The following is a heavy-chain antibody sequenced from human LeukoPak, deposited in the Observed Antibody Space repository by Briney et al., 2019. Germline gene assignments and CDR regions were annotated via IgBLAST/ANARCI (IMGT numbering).Heavy chain of an antibody. D-gene: IGHD6-19*01. CDR2: ISSSGSYI. V-gene: IGHV3-21*01. CDR1: GFTFSSYS. J-gene: IGHJ5*02. Sequence: GGSLRLSCAASGFTFSSYSMNWVRQAPGKGLEWVSSISSSGSYIYYADSVKGRFTISRDNAKNSLYLQMNSLRAEDTAVYYCARELAVAGTNWFDPWGQGTLVTVSS. CDR3: ARELAVAGTNWFDP.